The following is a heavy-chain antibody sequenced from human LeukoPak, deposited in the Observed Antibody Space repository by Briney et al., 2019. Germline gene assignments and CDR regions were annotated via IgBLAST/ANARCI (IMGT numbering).Heavy chain of an antibody. J-gene: IGHJ4*02. V-gene: IGHV3-9*01. Sequence: GRSLRLSCAASGFTFDDYAMHWVRQAPGKGLEWVSGISWNSGSIGYADSVKGRFTISRDNAKNSLYLQMNSLRAEDTALYYCAKGALAGRLGVRGVIIEWGQGTLVTVSS. CDR1: GFTFDDYA. CDR2: ISWNSGSI. CDR3: AKGALAGRLGVRGVIIE. D-gene: IGHD3-10*01.